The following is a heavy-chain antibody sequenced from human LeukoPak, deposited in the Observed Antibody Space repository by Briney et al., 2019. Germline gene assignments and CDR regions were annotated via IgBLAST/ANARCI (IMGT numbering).Heavy chain of an antibody. CDR3: VQVRLEGLFDP. D-gene: IGHD3-10*01. J-gene: IGHJ5*02. CDR1: GASVSAYY. CDR2: IHYSGST. Sequence: PSETLSLTCTVSGASVSAYYWTWIRQPPGKRLEWLGYIHYSGSTNYNPSLNSRVTMSLDASKNQFSLKLSSVSAADTAVYYCVQVRLEGLFDPWGQGTLVTVSS. V-gene: IGHV4-59*02.